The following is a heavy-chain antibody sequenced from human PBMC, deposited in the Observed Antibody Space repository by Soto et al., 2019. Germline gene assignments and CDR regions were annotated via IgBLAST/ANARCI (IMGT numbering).Heavy chain of an antibody. V-gene: IGHV1-69*13. Sequence: SVKVSCKASGGTFSSYAISWVRQAPGQGLEWMGGIIPIFGTANYAQKFQGRDTITADESTSTAYMELSSLRSEDTAVYYCARDPPRYDILTGSPAAPFYYYGMDVWGQGTTVTVSS. J-gene: IGHJ6*02. CDR3: ARDPPRYDILTGSPAAPFYYYGMDV. CDR1: GGTFSSYA. CDR2: IIPIFGTA. D-gene: IGHD3-9*01.